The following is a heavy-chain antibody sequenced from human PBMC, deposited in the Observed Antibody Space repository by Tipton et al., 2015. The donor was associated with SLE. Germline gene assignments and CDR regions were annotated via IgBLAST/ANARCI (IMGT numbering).Heavy chain of an antibody. V-gene: IGHV4-4*09. CDR1: GGSFSGYY. D-gene: IGHD2-15*01. CDR3: ARGPRSLGGSPRDDT. J-gene: IGHJ5*02. Sequence: TLSLTCAVHGGSFSGYYWSWIRQPAGKGLEWIGNIYTSESTNYNPSLKSRVTISVDTSKNQFSLKLTSVTAADTAVYYCARGPRSLGGSPRDDTWGQGTLVTVSS. CDR2: IYTSEST.